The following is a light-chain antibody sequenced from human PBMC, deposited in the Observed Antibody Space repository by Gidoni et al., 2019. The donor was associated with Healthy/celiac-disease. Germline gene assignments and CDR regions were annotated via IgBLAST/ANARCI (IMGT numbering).Light chain of an antibody. Sequence: EIVLTQSPGTLSSSPGERATLSCRASQSVSSSYLAWYQQKPGQAPSLLIYGASSRATGIPDRFSGSGSGTDFTLTISRLEPEDFAVYYCQQYGSSPWTFGQXTKVEIK. CDR3: QQYGSSPWT. CDR2: GAS. V-gene: IGKV3-20*01. CDR1: QSVSSSY. J-gene: IGKJ1*01.